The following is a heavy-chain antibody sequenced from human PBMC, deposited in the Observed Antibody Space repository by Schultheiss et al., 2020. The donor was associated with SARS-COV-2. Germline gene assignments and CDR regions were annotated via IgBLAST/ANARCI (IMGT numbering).Heavy chain of an antibody. CDR1: GGSISSSNW. CDR3: ASLGGAAMALDY. V-gene: IGHV4-4*02. J-gene: IGHJ4*02. CDR2: IYHSGST. Sequence: SETLSLTCAVSGGSISSSNWWSWVRQPPGKGLEWIGEIYHSGSTNYNPSLKSRVTISVDTSKNQFSLKLSSVTAADTAVYYCASLGGAAMALDYWGQGTLVTVSS. D-gene: IGHD5-18*01.